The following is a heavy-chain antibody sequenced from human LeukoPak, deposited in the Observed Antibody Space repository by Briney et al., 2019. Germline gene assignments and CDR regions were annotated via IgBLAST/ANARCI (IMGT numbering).Heavy chain of an antibody. CDR1: GGSISSYY. V-gene: IGHV4-59*08. J-gene: IGHJ4*02. CDR2: IYYSGST. Sequence: SETLSLTCTVSGGSISSYYWSWIRQPPGKGLEWIGYIYYSGSTNYNPSLKSRVTISVDTSKNRFSLKLSSVTAADTAVYYCARGGEGAHYYWGQGTLVTVSS. D-gene: IGHD1-26*01. CDR3: ARGGEGAHYY.